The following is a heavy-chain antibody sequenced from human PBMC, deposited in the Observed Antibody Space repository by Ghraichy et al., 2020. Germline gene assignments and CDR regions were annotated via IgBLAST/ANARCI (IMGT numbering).Heavy chain of an antibody. V-gene: IGHV3-21*01. J-gene: IGHJ4*02. D-gene: IGHD3-22*01. Sequence: LTCAASGFTFSSYSMTWVRQAPGKGLEWVSSISSSNIYIYNADSVKGRFTISRDNAKNSLYLQMNSLRAEDTAVYYCARDLDYYDSSGYYDYWGQGTLVTVSP. CDR2: ISSSNIYI. CDR1: GFTFSSYS. CDR3: ARDLDYYDSSGYYDY.